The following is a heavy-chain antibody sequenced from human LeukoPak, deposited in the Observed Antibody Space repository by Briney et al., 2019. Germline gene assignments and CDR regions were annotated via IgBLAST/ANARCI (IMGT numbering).Heavy chain of an antibody. CDR2: IYTSGST. V-gene: IGHV4-4*09. J-gene: IGHJ4*02. CDR1: GGSISSYY. Sequence: PSETLSLTCTVSGGSISSYYWSWIRQPPGKGLEWIGYIYTSGSTNYNPSLKSRVTISVDTSKNQFSLKLSSVTAADTAVYYCARGPRYCSSTSCAPLFDYWGQGTLVTVSS. D-gene: IGHD2-2*01. CDR3: ARGPRYCSSTSCAPLFDY.